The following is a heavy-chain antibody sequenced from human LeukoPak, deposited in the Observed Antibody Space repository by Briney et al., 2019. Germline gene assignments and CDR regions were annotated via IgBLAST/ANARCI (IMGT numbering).Heavy chain of an antibody. D-gene: IGHD3-9*01. J-gene: IGHJ6*03. CDR2: ISGSGGST. Sequence: PGGSLRLSCAASGFSISNSAMSWVRQAPGKGLEWVSAISGSGGSTYYADSVKGRFTISRDNSKNTLYLQMNSLRAEDTAVYYCAKDPGRPIFGDMDVWGKGTTVTVSS. CDR3: AKDPGRPIFGDMDV. CDR1: GFSISNSA. V-gene: IGHV3-23*01.